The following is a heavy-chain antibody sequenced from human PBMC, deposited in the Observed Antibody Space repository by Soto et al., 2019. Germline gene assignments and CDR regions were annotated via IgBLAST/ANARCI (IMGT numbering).Heavy chain of an antibody. V-gene: IGHV3-30*18. CDR1: GFTFSSYG. Sequence: PVGSLRLSCAASGFTFSSYGMHWVRQAPGKGLEWVAVISYDGSNKYYADSVKGRFTISRDNSKNTLYLQMNSLRAEDTAVYYCAKDTRTHYYGSGSFLPYYYYGMDVWGQGTTVTVSS. D-gene: IGHD3-10*01. CDR3: AKDTRTHYYGSGSFLPYYYYGMDV. J-gene: IGHJ6*02. CDR2: ISYDGSNK.